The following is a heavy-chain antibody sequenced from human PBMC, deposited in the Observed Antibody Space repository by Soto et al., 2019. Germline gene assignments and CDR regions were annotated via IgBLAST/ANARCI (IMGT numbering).Heavy chain of an antibody. Sequence: SVKVSCKAPGFTFTSSAVQWVRQARGQRLEWIGWIVVGSGNTNYAQKFQERVTITRDMSTSTAYMELSSLRSEDTAVYYCAADPDYYGSGSYYLHYYYGMDVWGQGTTVTVSS. CDR1: GFTFTSSA. CDR2: IVVGSGNT. D-gene: IGHD3-10*01. J-gene: IGHJ6*02. V-gene: IGHV1-58*01. CDR3: AADPDYYGSGSYYLHYYYGMDV.